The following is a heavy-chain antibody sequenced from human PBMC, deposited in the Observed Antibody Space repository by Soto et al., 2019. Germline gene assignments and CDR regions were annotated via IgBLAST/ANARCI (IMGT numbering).Heavy chain of an antibody. CDR2: IRNKANNYAT. CDR3: TASADDTFLHH. D-gene: IGHD3-16*01. V-gene: IGHV3-73*01. Sequence: GSLRLSCSASGFTFSDSALHWVRQASGQGLEWVGRIRNKANNYATAYGASVRGRFSISRDDSKNTAFLQMSSLKTEDTAVYYCTASADDTFLHHWAQGSLVTVS. J-gene: IGHJ5*02. CDR1: GFTFSDSA.